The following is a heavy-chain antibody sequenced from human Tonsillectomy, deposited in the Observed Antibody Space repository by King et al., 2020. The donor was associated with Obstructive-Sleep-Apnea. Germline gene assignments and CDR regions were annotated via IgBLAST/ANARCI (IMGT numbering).Heavy chain of an antibody. Sequence: VQLQESGPGLVKPSETLSLTCTVSGDSISDYYWSWIRQPPGKGLEWIGYIYYSGSTNYNPSLKSRLTISIDASKNQFSLKLSSVTAADTAVYYCTNTRAGVYGDSVGGFDYWGQGTLVTVSS. CDR3: TNTRAGVYGDSVGGFDY. CDR2: IYYSGST. V-gene: IGHV4-59*08. J-gene: IGHJ4*02. CDR1: GDSISDYY. D-gene: IGHD4-17*01.